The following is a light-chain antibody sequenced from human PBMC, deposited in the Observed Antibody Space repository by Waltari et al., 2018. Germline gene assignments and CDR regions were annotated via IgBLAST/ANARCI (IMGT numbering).Light chain of an antibody. J-gene: IGKJ1*01. CDR3: HQYSTTPWT. CDR2: WAF. Sequence: DIVMTQSPDSLAVSLGERATINCKSSQSVLYSVNNQNYLAWYQQKPGQPPKLLIYWAFARESGVPDRFSGSGSGTDFTLTITSLQAEDVAVYYCHQYSTTPWTFGQGTKVEI. V-gene: IGKV4-1*01. CDR1: QSVLYSVNNQNY.